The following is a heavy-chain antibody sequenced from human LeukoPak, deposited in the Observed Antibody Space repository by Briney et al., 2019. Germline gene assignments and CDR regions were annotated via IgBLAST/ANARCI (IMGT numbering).Heavy chain of an antibody. V-gene: IGHV1-24*01. CDR1: GYTLTELS. Sequence: ASVKVSCKVSGYTLTELSMHWVRQAPGKGLEWMGGFDPEDGETIYAQKFQGRVTMTTDTSTSTAYMELRSLRSDDTAVYYCARVTDDYGDYWGQGTLVTVSS. CDR2: FDPEDGET. D-gene: IGHD4/OR15-4a*01. CDR3: ARVTDDYGDY. J-gene: IGHJ4*02.